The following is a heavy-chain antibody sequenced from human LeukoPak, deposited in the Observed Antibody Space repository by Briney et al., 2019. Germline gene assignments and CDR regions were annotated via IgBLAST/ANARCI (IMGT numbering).Heavy chain of an antibody. CDR3: ATYRQVLLPFES. CDR2: IFPSGGEI. Sequence: PGGSLRLSCAASGFTFSTFAMIWVRQPPGKGLGWVSSIFPSGGEIHYADSVRGRLTISRDNSRSTLSLQMNSLRAEDTAIYYCATYRQVLLPFESWGQGTLVTVSS. V-gene: IGHV3-23*01. J-gene: IGHJ4*02. CDR1: GFTFSTFA. D-gene: IGHD2-8*02.